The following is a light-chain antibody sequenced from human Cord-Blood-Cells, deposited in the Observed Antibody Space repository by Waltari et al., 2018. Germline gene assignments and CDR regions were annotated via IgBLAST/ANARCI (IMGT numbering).Light chain of an antibody. CDR2: DVS. Sequence: QSALTQPPSVSGSPGPSLTIPCTGTSSDVGGYNSVSWYQQHPGKAPKLMIYDVSNRPSGVSNRFSGSKSGNTASLTISGLQAEDEADYYCSSYTSSSTLVFGGGTKLTVL. J-gene: IGLJ2*01. V-gene: IGLV2-14*01. CDR3: SSYTSSSTLV. CDR1: SSDVGGYNS.